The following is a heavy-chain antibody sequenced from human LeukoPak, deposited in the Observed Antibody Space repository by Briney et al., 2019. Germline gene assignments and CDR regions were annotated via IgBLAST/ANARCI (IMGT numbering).Heavy chain of an antibody. Sequence: TGGSLRLSCAASGFTFSDSSMSWIRQAPGKGLEYISYISSSGSTIYYADSVKGRFTISRDNAKNSLSLEMNSLRAEDTAVYYCARGKSSFDYWGQGSLVTVSS. V-gene: IGHV3-11*01. CDR2: ISSSGSTI. J-gene: IGHJ4*02. CDR3: ARGKSSFDY. CDR1: GFTFSDSS.